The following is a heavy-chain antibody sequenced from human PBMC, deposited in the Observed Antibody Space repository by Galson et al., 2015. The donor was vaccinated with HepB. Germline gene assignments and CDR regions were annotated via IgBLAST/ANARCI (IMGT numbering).Heavy chain of an antibody. CDR2: ISGSGGST. CDR3: AKDLIVGATKCY. CDR1: GFTFSSYA. D-gene: IGHD1-26*01. V-gene: IGHV3-23*01. Sequence: SLRLSSASSGFTFSSYAMCWVRQAPGKGLGWVSAISGSGGSTYYADSVKGRFTISRDNSKNTLYLQMNSLRAEDTAVYYCAKDLIVGATKCYWGQATLVTVSS. J-gene: IGHJ4*02.